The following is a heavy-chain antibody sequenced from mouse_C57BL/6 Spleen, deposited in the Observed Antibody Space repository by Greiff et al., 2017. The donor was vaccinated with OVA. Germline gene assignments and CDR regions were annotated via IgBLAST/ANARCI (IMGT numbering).Heavy chain of an antibody. Sequence: QVQLKQPGAELVRPGPSVKLSCKASGYTFTSYWMHWVKQRPGQGLEWIGVIDPSDSYTNYNQKFKGKATLTVDTSSSTAYMQLSSLTSEDSAVYYCARSDSNYQFAYWGQGTLVTVSA. CDR1: GYTFTSYW. D-gene: IGHD2-5*01. J-gene: IGHJ3*01. V-gene: IGHV1-59*01. CDR2: IDPSDSYT. CDR3: ARSDSNYQFAY.